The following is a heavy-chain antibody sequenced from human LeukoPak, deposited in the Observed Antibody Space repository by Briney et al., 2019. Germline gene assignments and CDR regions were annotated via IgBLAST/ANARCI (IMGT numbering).Heavy chain of an antibody. J-gene: IGHJ6*02. CDR3: ARDVEWNRGTGYSSSWPVYGMDV. V-gene: IGHV3-33*01. Sequence: GGSMRLSCAASGFTFSSYGMHWVRQAPGKGLEWVAVIWYDGSNKYYADSVKGRFTISRDNSKNTLYLQMNSLRAEDTAVYYCARDVEWNRGTGYSSSWPVYGMDVWGQGTTVTVSS. CDR2: IWYDGSNK. CDR1: GFTFSSYG. D-gene: IGHD6-13*01.